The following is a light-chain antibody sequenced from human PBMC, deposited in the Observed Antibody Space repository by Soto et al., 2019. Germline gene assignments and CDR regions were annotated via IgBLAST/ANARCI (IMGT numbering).Light chain of an antibody. Sequence: EMVMTQSPATLSVSLGERATLSCRASQSVRTKLVWYQQKPGQAPRLLIYVASTRATGIPARFSGSGYGTEFILTISNLQSEDFAVYYCQQHDQGWTFGQGTKVEIK. J-gene: IGKJ1*01. CDR2: VAS. V-gene: IGKV3-15*01. CDR3: QQHDQGWT. CDR1: QSVRTK.